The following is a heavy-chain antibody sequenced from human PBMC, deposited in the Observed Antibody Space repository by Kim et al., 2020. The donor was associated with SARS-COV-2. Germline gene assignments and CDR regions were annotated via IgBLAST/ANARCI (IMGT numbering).Heavy chain of an antibody. J-gene: IGHJ3*02. D-gene: IGHD3-10*01. CDR1: GFTFSSYW. CDR2: IKQDGSAT. V-gene: IGHV3-7*03. CDR3: AREVKFITMVRAPADALDI. Sequence: GGSLRLSCAASGFTFSSYWMSWVRQAPGKGLEWVANIKQDGSATYYVDSVKGRFTISRDNAKNSLYLQMNSLRAEDTAVYYCAREVKFITMVRAPADALDIWGQGTVVTVSS.